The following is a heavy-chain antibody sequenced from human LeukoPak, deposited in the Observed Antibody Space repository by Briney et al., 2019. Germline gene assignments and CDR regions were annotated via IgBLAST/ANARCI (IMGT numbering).Heavy chain of an antibody. CDR2: ISGSGGST. CDR1: GFTFSSYG. CDR3: AKDSEVVAATGDY. V-gene: IGHV3-23*01. D-gene: IGHD2-15*01. Sequence: GGSLRLSCAASGFTFSSYGMSWVRQAPGQGLEWVSAISGSGGSTYYADSVKGRFTISRDNSKNTVDLQMNSLRGDDTAVYYCAKDSEVVAATGDYWGQGTLVTVSS. J-gene: IGHJ4*02.